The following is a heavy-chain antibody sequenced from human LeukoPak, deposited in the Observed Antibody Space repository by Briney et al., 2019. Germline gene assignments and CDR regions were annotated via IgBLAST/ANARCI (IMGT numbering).Heavy chain of an antibody. V-gene: IGHV3-33*01. D-gene: IGHD1-14*01. CDR2: VWYDGGNK. Sequence: PGRSLRLSCAASGFTFSAYGMHWVRQAPGKGLEWVAVVWYDGGNKYYADSVKGRFTVSRDNSKNTLCLQMNSLRVEDTALYYCARDLNLPDAFDVWGQGTMVTVSS. J-gene: IGHJ3*01. CDR1: GFTFSAYG. CDR3: ARDLNLPDAFDV.